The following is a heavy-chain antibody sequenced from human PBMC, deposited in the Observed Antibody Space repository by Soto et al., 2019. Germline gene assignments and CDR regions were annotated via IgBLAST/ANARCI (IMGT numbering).Heavy chain of an antibody. CDR2: IIPIFGTA. J-gene: IGHJ6*02. V-gene: IGHV1-69*13. CDR3: ASRIAVAGTLDYYYYGMDV. Sequence: GASVKVSCKASGGTFSSYTISWVRQAPGQGLEWMGGIIPIFGTANYAQKFQGRVTITADESTSTAYMELSSLRSEDTAVYYCASRIAVAGTLDYYYYGMDVWGQGTTVTV. CDR1: GGTFSSYT. D-gene: IGHD6-19*01.